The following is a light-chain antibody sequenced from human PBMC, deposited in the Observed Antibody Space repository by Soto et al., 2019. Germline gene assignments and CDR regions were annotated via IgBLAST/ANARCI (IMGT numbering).Light chain of an antibody. Sequence: QSALTQPASVSGSPGQSITISCTGTSSDVGGYNYVSWHQQHPGKAPKLIIYDVSNRPSGVSNRFSGSKSDNTASLTISGLQAEDEADYYCSSYASSKSYVFGGGTKLTVL. J-gene: IGLJ1*01. CDR3: SSYASSKSYV. CDR1: SSDVGGYNY. V-gene: IGLV2-14*03. CDR2: DVS.